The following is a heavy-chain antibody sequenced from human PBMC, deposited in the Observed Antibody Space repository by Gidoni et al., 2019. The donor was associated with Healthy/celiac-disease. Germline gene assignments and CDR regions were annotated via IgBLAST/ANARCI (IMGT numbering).Heavy chain of an antibody. Sequence: QVQLQQWGAGLLKPSETLSLTCAVYGGSFSGYYWSWIRQPPGKGLEWIGEINHSGSTNYNPSLKSRVTISVDTSKNQFSLKLSSVTAADTAVYYCARHTDYYDSSGYYYLLDYWGQGTLVTVSS. D-gene: IGHD3-22*01. J-gene: IGHJ4*02. CDR3: ARHTDYYDSSGYYYLLDY. V-gene: IGHV4-34*01. CDR2: INHSGST. CDR1: GGSFSGYY.